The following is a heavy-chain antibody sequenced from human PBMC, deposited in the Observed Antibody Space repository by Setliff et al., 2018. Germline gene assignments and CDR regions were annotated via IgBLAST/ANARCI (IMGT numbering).Heavy chain of an antibody. D-gene: IGHD6-19*01. CDR1: GVSFSGYY. Sequence: PSETLSLTCAVYGVSFSGYYWSWIRQPPGKGLEWIGEINHSGSTNYNPSLKSRVTISVDTSKNQFSLKLSSVTAADTAVYYCARSAEKYSSGWYQGFDYWGQGTLVTVSS. CDR3: ARSAEKYSSGWYQGFDY. J-gene: IGHJ4*02. V-gene: IGHV4-34*01. CDR2: INHSGST.